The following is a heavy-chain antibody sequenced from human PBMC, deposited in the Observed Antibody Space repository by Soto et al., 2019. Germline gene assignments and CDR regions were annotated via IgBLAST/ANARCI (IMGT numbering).Heavy chain of an antibody. V-gene: IGHV4-31*03. J-gene: IGHJ6*02. CDR1: GGSISSGGYY. CDR2: IYYSGST. CDR3: ARSEYSSSKNYYYYGMDV. D-gene: IGHD6-6*01. Sequence: SETLSLTCTVSGGSISSGGYYWSWIRQHPGKGLEWIGYIYYSGSTYYNPSLKSRVTISVDTSKNQFSLKLSSVTAADTAVYYCARSEYSSSKNYYYYGMDVWGQGTTVTAP.